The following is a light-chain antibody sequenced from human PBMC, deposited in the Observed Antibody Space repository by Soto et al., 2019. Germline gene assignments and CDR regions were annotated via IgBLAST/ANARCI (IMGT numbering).Light chain of an antibody. CDR1: SSDVGGHEY. CDR3: SSYTNSGTFVV. Sequence: QSALTQPASVSGSPGQSITISCTGSSSDVGGHEYVSWYQQHPGKAPKLMIYDVSNRPSGVSNRFSGSKSGNTASLTISGLQAEDEADYYCSSYTNSGTFVVFGGGTKLTVL. J-gene: IGLJ2*01. CDR2: DVS. V-gene: IGLV2-14*01.